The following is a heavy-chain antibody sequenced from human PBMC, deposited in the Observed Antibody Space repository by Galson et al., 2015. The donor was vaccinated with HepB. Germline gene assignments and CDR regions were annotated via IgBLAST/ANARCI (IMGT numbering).Heavy chain of an antibody. V-gene: IGHV3-48*03. J-gene: IGHJ5*01. CDR3: ARERGNVWSSGWYGGWFDS. D-gene: IGHD6-19*01. CDR1: GFTFSSYE. CDR2: ISSSGSTI. Sequence: SLRLSCAASGFTFSSYEMNWVRQAPGKGLEWVSYISSSGSTIYYADSVKGRFTFSRDNAKNSLYLQMNSLRAEDTAVYYCARERGNVWSSGWYGGWFDSWGQGTLVTVSS.